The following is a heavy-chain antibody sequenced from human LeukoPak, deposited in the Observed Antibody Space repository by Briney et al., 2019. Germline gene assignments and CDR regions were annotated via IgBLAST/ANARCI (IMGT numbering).Heavy chain of an antibody. D-gene: IGHD4-11*01. CDR2: IYYSGST. CDR1: GGSISSYY. V-gene: IGHV4-59*08. Sequence: SETLSLTCTVSGGSISSYYWSWIRQPPGKGLEWIGYIYYSGSTNYNPSLKSRVTISVDTSKNQFSLKLSSVTAADTAVYYCARHVPHHYSNDRPAAEYFQHWGQGTLVTVSS. CDR3: ARHVPHHYSNDRPAAEYFQH. J-gene: IGHJ1*01.